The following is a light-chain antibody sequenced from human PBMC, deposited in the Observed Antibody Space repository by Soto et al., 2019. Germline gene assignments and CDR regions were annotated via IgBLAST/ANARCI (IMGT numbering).Light chain of an antibody. Sequence: DIQMTQSPSSVSASVGDRVTITCRASQGITSWIAWYQQKPGRAPKLLIYAASSLQSGVPSRFSGSGSGRDFTLTISSLQPEDVANYFCQQTSSFPLTFGGGTKVEIK. CDR1: QGITSW. J-gene: IGKJ4*01. CDR3: QQTSSFPLT. V-gene: IGKV1-12*01. CDR2: AAS.